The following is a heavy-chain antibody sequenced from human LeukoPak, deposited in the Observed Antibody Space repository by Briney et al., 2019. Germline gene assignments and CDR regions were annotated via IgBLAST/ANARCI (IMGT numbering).Heavy chain of an antibody. CDR1: GGSFSGYY. CDR2: INHSGST. Sequence: SETLSLTCAVYGGSFSGYYWSWIRQPPGKGLEWIGEINHSGSTYYNPSLKSRVTISVDTSKNQFSLKLSSVTAADTAVYYCARVPDTAMVRPGYYYYYMDVWGKGTTVTVSS. D-gene: IGHD5-18*01. CDR3: ARVPDTAMVRPGYYYYYMDV. V-gene: IGHV4-34*01. J-gene: IGHJ6*03.